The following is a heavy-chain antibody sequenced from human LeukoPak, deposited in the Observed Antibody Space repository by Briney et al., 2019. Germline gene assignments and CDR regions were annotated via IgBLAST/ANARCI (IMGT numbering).Heavy chain of an antibody. CDR2: ISYDGSNK. D-gene: IGHD2-8*01. Sequence: GGSLRLSCAASGFTFSSYAMHWVRQAPGKGLEWVAVISYDGSNKYYADSVKGRFTISRDNSKNTLYLQMNSLRAEDTAVYYCAREREPSLMVYASDAFDIWGQGTMVTVSS. CDR3: AREREPSLMVYASDAFDI. V-gene: IGHV3-30*04. J-gene: IGHJ3*02. CDR1: GFTFSSYA.